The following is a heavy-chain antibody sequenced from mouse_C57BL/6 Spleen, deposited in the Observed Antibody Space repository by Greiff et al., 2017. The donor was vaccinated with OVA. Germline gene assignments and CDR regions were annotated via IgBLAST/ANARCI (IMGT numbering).Heavy chain of an antibody. J-gene: IGHJ4*01. V-gene: IGHV1-55*01. CDR1: GYTFTSYW. CDR2: IYPGSGST. Sequence: QVQLQQPGAELVKPGASVKMSCKASGYTFTSYWITWVKQRPGQGLEWIGDIYPGSGSTNYNEKFKSKATLTVDTSSSTAYMQLSSLTSEDSAVYYCARGGNGNYNAMDYWGQGTSVTVSS. D-gene: IGHD2-1*01. CDR3: ARGGNGNYNAMDY.